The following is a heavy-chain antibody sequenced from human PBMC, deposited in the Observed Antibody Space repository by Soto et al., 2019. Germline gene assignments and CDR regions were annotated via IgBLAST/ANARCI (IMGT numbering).Heavy chain of an antibody. CDR3: ARKAESYGFDI. Sequence: QVQLVQSGAEVKKPGSSVKVSCKASGDTFTNYAINWVRQAPGQGLEWMGGFIPIFDAANYAQNFRGRVTITADESTSTAYMALSRLKYEETAMYYCARKAESYGFDIWGQGTLVTVSS. CDR1: GDTFTNYA. CDR2: FIPIFDAA. D-gene: IGHD3-10*01. V-gene: IGHV1-69*01. J-gene: IGHJ3*02.